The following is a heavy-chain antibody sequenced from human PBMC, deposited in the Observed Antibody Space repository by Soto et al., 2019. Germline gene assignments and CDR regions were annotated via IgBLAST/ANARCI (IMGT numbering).Heavy chain of an antibody. Sequence: QVQLQQWGAGLLKPSETLSLTCAVYGGSFSGYYWSWIRQPPGKGLEWIGEINHSGSTNYNPSLKSQVTIAVDTSKHQFALKLSSVTAAATAVYYCARGGHLKRWLQLYYGMDVWGQRTTVTVSS. CDR1: GGSFSGYY. CDR2: INHSGST. J-gene: IGHJ6*02. D-gene: IGHD1-1*01. V-gene: IGHV4-34*01. CDR3: ARGGHLKRWLQLYYGMDV.